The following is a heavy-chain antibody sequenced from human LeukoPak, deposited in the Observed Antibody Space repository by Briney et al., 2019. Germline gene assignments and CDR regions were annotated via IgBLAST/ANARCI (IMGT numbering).Heavy chain of an antibody. J-gene: IGHJ3*01. Sequence: PGGSLRLSCTASGVSFSGHYMHWLRQAPGKGLVWVSRINGDGSTTNYADSVKGRFTISRDNAKNTLYLQMNTLRAEDTAVYYCVNSLGWYNFWGQGTMVTVSS. CDR3: VNSLGWYNF. D-gene: IGHD1-1*01. CDR1: GVSFSGHY. CDR2: INGDGSTT. V-gene: IGHV3-74*01.